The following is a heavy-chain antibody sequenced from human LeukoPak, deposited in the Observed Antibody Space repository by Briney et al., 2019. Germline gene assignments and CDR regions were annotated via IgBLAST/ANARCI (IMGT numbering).Heavy chain of an antibody. Sequence: GGSLSLSCLASLWTLRKYVMDAVRPAPGKGGTGVSSNSSNGCSTYYADSLNDRFTISQDNSKNTLYLQMSSLRTEDTAMYYCVKLVAPGAILYFDLWRRGTLVTVSS. J-gene: IGHJ2*01. D-gene: IGHD2-15*01. CDR2: NSSNGCST. V-gene: IGHV3-64D*09. CDR1: LWTLRKYV. CDR3: VKLVAPGAILYFDL.